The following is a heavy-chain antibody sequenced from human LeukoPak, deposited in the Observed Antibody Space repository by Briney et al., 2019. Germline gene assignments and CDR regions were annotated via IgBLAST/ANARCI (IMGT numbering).Heavy chain of an antibody. Sequence: SETLSLACAVYGGSLSGYYRSWIRQPPGKGLEWIGEINHSGSTNYNPSLKSRVTISVDTSKNQFSLKLSSVTAADTAVYYCARGGGLDYWGQGTLVTVSS. CDR2: INHSGST. D-gene: IGHD3-10*01. CDR1: GGSLSGYY. V-gene: IGHV4-34*01. CDR3: ARGGGLDY. J-gene: IGHJ4*02.